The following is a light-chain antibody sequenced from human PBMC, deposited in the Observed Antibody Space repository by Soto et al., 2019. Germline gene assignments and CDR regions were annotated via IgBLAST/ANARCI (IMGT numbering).Light chain of an antibody. CDR3: QQCGDSWS. J-gene: IGKJ1*01. CDR2: DAS. Sequence: DIRMTQSPSTLSASVGDRVTITCRASQNIGTWLAWYQQKPGKAPDLLIYDASTLESGVPSRFSGSGSETEFTLTISSLQPGDLATYYCQQCGDSWSFGQETKAEIK. V-gene: IGKV1-5*01. CDR1: QNIGTW.